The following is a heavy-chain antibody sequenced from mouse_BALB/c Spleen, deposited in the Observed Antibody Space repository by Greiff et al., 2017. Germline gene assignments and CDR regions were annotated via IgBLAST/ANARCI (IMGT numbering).Heavy chain of an antibody. Sequence: EVKVVESGGGLVKPGGSLKLSCAASGFAFSSYDMSWVRQTPEKRLEWVAYISSGGGSTYYPDTVKGRFTISRDNAKNTLYLQMSSLKSEDTAMYYCARHVGGNYDYFDYWGQGTTLTVSS. V-gene: IGHV5-12-1*01. CDR1: GFAFSSYD. CDR3: ARHVGGNYDYFDY. D-gene: IGHD2-1*01. CDR2: ISSGGGST. J-gene: IGHJ2*01.